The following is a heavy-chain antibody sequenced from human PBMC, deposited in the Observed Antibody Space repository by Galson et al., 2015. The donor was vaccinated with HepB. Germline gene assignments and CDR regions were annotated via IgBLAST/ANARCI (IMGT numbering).Heavy chain of an antibody. D-gene: IGHD3-10*01. CDR2: ISSNGGST. CDR1: GFTFSSYA. V-gene: IGHV3-64*01. J-gene: IGHJ4*02. Sequence: SLRLSCAASGFTFSSYAMHWVRQAPGQGLECISAISSNGGSTNYANSMKGRFTISRDNSKNTLYLQMGSLRAEDMAVYYCASVGSNHYWGQGTLVTVSS. CDR3: ASVGSNHY.